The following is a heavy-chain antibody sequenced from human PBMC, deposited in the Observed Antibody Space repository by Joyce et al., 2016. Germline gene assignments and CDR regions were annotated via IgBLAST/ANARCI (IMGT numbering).Heavy chain of an antibody. V-gene: IGHV3-23*01. J-gene: IGHJ4*02. D-gene: IGHD3-10*01. Sequence: EVQLLESGGALVQRGGSLRLSCAASGFTFSSSTMSWVRQAPGKGLGWVSGFSASSGKTYYADCVQCRFTISRDISKNTLYLLVNSLSAEDTAVYYCANVAKGSGTSVYWGQGTLVTVSS. CDR2: FSASSGKT. CDR3: ANVAKGSGTSVY. CDR1: GFTFSSST.